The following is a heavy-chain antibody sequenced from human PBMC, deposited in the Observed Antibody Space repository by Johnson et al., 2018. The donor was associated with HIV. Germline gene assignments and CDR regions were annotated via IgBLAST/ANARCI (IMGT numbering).Heavy chain of an antibody. D-gene: IGHD1-26*01. V-gene: IGHV3-NL1*01. Sequence: QVQLVESGGGLVQPGGSLRLSCAASGFTFSSYGMHWVRQAPGKGLEWVAGVHWNGDGIGYADSVKGRFTISRDNTKNSLSLQMNSLRAEDTDVYYCAILPEWELSPEVFDIWGQGTMVTVSS. CDR2: VHWNGDGI. CDR3: AILPEWELSPEVFDI. CDR1: GFTFSSYG. J-gene: IGHJ3*02.